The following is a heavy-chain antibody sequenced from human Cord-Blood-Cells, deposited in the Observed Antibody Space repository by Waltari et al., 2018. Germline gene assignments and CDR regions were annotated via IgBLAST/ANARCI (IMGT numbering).Heavy chain of an antibody. CDR3: ARGGYSGYDQGWFDP. D-gene: IGHD5-12*01. Sequence: QVQLVQSGAEVKKPGASVKVSCKASGGTFSSYAISWVRQAPGQGREWMGGIIPIFGTANYAQKFQGRVTITAYESTSTAYMELSSLRSAETAVYYCARGGYSGYDQGWFDPWGQGTLVTVSS. J-gene: IGHJ5*02. CDR1: GGTFSSYA. CDR2: IIPIFGTA. V-gene: IGHV1-69*01.